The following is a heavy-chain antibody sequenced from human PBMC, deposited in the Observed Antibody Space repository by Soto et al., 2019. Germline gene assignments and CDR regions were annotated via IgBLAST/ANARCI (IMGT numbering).Heavy chain of an antibody. J-gene: IGHJ4*02. Sequence: EVHLVESGGGLVQPGGSLRLSCAASGFTFTTFWMTWVRQAPGKGLEWVANIKQDETEKYYVDSVKGRFTISRDNARNSLNLQMNSLRAEDTAVYYCARRYCTTTICYGGFDHWGQGTLVTVSS. CDR1: GFTFTTFW. D-gene: IGHD2-2*01. V-gene: IGHV3-7*05. CDR2: IKQDETEK. CDR3: ARRYCTTTICYGGFDH.